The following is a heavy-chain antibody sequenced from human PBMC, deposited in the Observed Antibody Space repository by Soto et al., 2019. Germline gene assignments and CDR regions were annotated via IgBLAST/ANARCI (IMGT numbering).Heavy chain of an antibody. CDR1: GGTFSSYA. CDR2: IIPIFGTA. D-gene: IGHD5-12*01. V-gene: IGHV1-69*01. CDR3: ARDKEDIVATIYYYYGMYV. J-gene: IGHJ6*02. Sequence: QVQLVQSGAEVKKPGCSVKVSCKASGGTFSSYAISWVRQAPGQGLEWMGGIIPIFGTANYAQKFQGRVTITADESTSTAYMELSSLRSEDTAVYYCARDKEDIVATIYYYYGMYVWGQGTTVTVSS.